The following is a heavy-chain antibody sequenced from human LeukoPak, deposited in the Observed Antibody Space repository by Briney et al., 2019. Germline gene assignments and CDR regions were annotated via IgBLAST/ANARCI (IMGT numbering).Heavy chain of an antibody. CDR1: GDSITSYY. V-gene: IGHV4-59*01. J-gene: IGHJ4*02. Sequence: PSETLSLICTVTGDSITSYYWSWVRQTPEEGLEWIGYIHYSGRIKYNPSLKSRVTLSVDTSKNQFSLKLNSVTSADTAVYYCVSGSYLIDNWGQGTLVTVSS. CDR2: IHYSGRI. D-gene: IGHD1-26*01. CDR3: VSGSYLIDN.